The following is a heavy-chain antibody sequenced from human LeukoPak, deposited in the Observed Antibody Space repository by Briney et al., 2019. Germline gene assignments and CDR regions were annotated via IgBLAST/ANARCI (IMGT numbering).Heavy chain of an antibody. D-gene: IGHD1-7*01. CDR3: ARGGMSGTYFDY. V-gene: IGHV3-13*05. CDR1: GFTFSSYD. CDR2: IGTAGGP. Sequence: PGGSLRLSCAASGFTFSSYDMHWVRQATGKGLEWVSGIGTAGGPYYPGSVKGRFTVSRENGKNSLYLQMNSLRAGGTAVYYCARGGMSGTYFDYWGQGTLVTVSS. J-gene: IGHJ4*02.